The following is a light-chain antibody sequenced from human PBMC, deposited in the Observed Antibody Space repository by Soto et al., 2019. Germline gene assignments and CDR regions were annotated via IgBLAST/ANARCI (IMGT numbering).Light chain of an antibody. CDR2: DNN. V-gene: IGLV1-51*01. Sequence: QSFLTQPPSVSAAPGQKVTISCSGSSSNIGNNYVSWYQQLPGTAPKLLIYDNNKRPSGIPDRFSDSKSGTSATLGITGLQTGDEADYYCGTWDSSLSVHVFGTGTKVTVL. CDR1: SSNIGNNY. CDR3: GTWDSSLSVHV. J-gene: IGLJ1*01.